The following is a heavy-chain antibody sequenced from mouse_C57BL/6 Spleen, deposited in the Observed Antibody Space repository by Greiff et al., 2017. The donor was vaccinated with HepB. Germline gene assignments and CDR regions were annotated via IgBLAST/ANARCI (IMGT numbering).Heavy chain of an antibody. V-gene: IGHV1-84*01. J-gene: IGHJ1*03. CDR1: GYTFTDYY. CDR3: ARSGYYYGSSHWYFDV. D-gene: IGHD1-1*01. Sequence: LMESGPELVKPGASVKISCKASGYTFTDYYINWVKQRPGQGLEWIGWIYPGSGNTKYNEKFKGKATLTVDTSSSTAYMQLSSLTSEDSAVYFCARSGYYYGSSHWYFDVWGTGTTVTVSS. CDR2: IYPGSGNT.